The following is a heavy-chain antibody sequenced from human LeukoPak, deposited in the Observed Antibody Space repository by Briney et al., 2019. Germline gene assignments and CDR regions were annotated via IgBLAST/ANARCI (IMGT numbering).Heavy chain of an antibody. CDR3: ARASGDPMYYYYYYYMDV. V-gene: IGHV4-39*01. CDR1: GGSISSSSYY. Sequence: SETLSLTCTVSGGSISSSSYYWGWIRQPPGKGLEWIGSIYYSGSTYYNPSLKSRVTISVDTSKNQFSLKLSSVTAADTAVYYCARASGDPMYYYYYYYMDVWGKGTTVTVSS. CDR2: IYYSGST. D-gene: IGHD4-17*01. J-gene: IGHJ6*03.